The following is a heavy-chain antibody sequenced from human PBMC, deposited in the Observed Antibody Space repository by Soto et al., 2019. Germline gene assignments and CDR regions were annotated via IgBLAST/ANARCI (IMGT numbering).Heavy chain of an antibody. D-gene: IGHD3-10*01. V-gene: IGHV3-23*01. CDR1: GFTFSSYA. Sequence: EVQLLESGGGLVQPGGSLRLSCAASGFTFSSYAMSWVRQAPGKGLEWVSAISGSGGSTYYADSVKGRFTISRDNSNNTLNLQMNSLRAEDTAVYYCAKDPRRPVWFGELPLGYWGQGTLVTVSS. CDR3: AKDPRRPVWFGELPLGY. CDR2: ISGSGGST. J-gene: IGHJ4*02.